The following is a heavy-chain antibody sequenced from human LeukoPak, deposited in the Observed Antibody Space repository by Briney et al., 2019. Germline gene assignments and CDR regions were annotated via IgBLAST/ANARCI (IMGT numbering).Heavy chain of an antibody. CDR1: RFTVTNNY. V-gene: IGHV3-48*01. CDR2: ISTSSGTI. D-gene: IGHD3-22*01. CDR3: AKAHYDSSGYHAFDI. Sequence: GGSLRLSCAASRFTVTNNYMSWVRQAPGRGLEWVSYISTSSGTIYYADSVKGRFTISRDNSKNTLYLQMNSLRAEDTAVYYCAKAHYDSSGYHAFDIWGQGTMVTVSS. J-gene: IGHJ3*02.